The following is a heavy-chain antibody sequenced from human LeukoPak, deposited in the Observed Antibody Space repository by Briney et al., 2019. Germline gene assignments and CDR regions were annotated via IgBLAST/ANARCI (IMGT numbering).Heavy chain of an antibody. CDR3: ARDAQGYCSGGSCYTR. CDR2: IYYSGST. CDR1: GGSTSGYY. V-gene: IGHV4-59*01. J-gene: IGHJ4*02. D-gene: IGHD2-15*01. Sequence: SETLSLTCTVSGGSTSGYYWSWIRQPPGKGLEWIGDIYYSGSTNYNPSLTSRVTMSVATSKNQFSLKLNSVTAADTAVYYCARDAQGYCSGGSCYTRWGQGTLVTVSS.